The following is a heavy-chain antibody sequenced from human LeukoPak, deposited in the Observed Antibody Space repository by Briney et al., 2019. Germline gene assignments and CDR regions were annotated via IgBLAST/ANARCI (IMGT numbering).Heavy chain of an antibody. CDR2: ISSSSSYI. Sequence: GGSLRLSCAASGFTFSSYTMNWVRQAPGKGLEWVSSISSSSSYIYYADSVKGRFTISRGNPKNTLYLQMNSLRAEDTAVYYCARVGSGSYFLDGFDIWGQGTMVTVSS. V-gene: IGHV3-21*01. CDR3: ARVGSGSYFLDGFDI. CDR1: GFTFSSYT. D-gene: IGHD1-26*01. J-gene: IGHJ3*02.